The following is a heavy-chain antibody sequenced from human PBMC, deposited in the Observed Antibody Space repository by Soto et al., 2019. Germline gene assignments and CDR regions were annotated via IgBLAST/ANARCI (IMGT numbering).Heavy chain of an antibody. Sequence: PSETLSLTCTVSGGSISSGDYYWSWIRQPPGKGLEWIGYIYYSGSTYYNPSLKSRVTISVDTSKNQFSLKLSSVTAADTAVYYCAFSGSRDGYNLGGGLAFDIWGQGTIVTVSS. D-gene: IGHD5-12*01. CDR3: AFSGSRDGYNLGGGLAFDI. J-gene: IGHJ3*02. CDR2: IYYSGST. CDR1: GGSISSGDYY. V-gene: IGHV4-30-4*01.